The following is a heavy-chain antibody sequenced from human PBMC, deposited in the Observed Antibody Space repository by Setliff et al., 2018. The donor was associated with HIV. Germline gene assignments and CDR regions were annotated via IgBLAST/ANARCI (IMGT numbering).Heavy chain of an antibody. CDR1: GGSLSDYY. V-gene: IGHV4-34*01. CDR2: IDHSGGT. D-gene: IGHD3-3*01. J-gene: IGHJ6*03. Sequence: SETLSLTCGVYGGSLSDYYWSWIRQTPGKGLERIGEIDHSGGTKYNPSLKSRVTISLDTSKNQFSLKLSSVTAADTAVYYCARARFWSGYYTGDNYYYMDVWGKGTTVTV. CDR3: ARARFWSGYYTGDNYYYMDV.